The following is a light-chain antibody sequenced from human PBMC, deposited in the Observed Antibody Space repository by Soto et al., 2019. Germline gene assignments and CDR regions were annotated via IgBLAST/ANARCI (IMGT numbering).Light chain of an antibody. Sequence: EIVLTQSPGTLSLSPGEGGTLSCRASQSISSSYLAWYQQKPGQSPRLLIYAASSRATGIPDRFSGSGSGTDFTLTISRREPEDVAVYYCQLYGGSHMFSFGQGTKLEIK. CDR1: QSISSSY. CDR3: QLYGGSHMFS. V-gene: IGKV3-20*01. J-gene: IGKJ2*01. CDR2: AAS.